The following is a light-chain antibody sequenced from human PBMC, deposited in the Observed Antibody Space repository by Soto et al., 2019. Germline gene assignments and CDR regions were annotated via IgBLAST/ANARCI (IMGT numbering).Light chain of an antibody. CDR1: QSISSY. Sequence: DIQMTQSPSSLSASVGDSVTITCRASQSISSYLNWYQQKPGKAPKLLIYAASSLQSGVPSRFSGSGSGTDFTLTISGLEPEDFAVYYCQHYGKLRTFGQGTKVDIK. J-gene: IGKJ1*01. V-gene: IGKV1-39*01. CDR2: AAS. CDR3: QHYGKLRT.